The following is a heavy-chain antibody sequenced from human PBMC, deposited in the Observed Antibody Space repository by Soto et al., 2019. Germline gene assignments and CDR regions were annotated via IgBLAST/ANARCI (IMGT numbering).Heavy chain of an antibody. V-gene: IGHV1-18*01. Sequence: ASVKVSCKASGYTFTSYGISWVRQAPGQGLEWMGWISAYNGNTNYAQKLQGRVTMTTDTSTSTAYMELRSLRSDDTAVYYCARDQAYDILTGYYGDYWGQGTLVTVPS. CDR1: GYTFTSYG. CDR2: ISAYNGNT. CDR3: ARDQAYDILTGYYGDY. D-gene: IGHD3-9*01. J-gene: IGHJ4*02.